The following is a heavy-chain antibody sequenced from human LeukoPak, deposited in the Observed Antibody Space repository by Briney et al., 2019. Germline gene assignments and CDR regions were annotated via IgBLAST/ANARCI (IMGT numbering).Heavy chain of an antibody. D-gene: IGHD2-2*01. CDR3: ARDTKYAFDN. CDR1: GFTFSDYS. Sequence: GGSLRLSCAASGFTFSDYSMNWVRQAPGKGLEWISYVGISSGNTKYADSVKGRFTISGDKAKNSLYLQVNSLRVEDTAVYYCARDTKYAFDNWGQGTLVTVSS. V-gene: IGHV3-48*01. J-gene: IGHJ4*02. CDR2: VGISSGNT.